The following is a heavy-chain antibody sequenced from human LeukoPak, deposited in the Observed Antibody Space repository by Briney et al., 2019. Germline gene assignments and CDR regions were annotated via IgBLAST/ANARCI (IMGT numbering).Heavy chain of an antibody. D-gene: IGHD6-19*01. CDR1: GGSVNNYY. J-gene: IGHJ4*02. V-gene: IGHV4-4*07. CDR2: IYTSGNT. Sequence: PSETLSLTCTVSGGSVNNYYWSRIRQPAGKGLEWIGRIYTSGNTYYNPSLKSRVTMSVDTSKNQFSLNLSSVTAADTAVYYCARVFSVAGTFDYWGQGTLVTVSS. CDR3: ARVFSVAGTFDY.